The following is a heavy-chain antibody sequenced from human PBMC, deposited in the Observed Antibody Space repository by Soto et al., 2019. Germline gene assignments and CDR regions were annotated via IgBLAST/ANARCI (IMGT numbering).Heavy chain of an antibody. CDR3: ARTSSSGWELAY. D-gene: IGHD6-19*01. J-gene: IGHJ4*02. CDR1: CGSISSYY. V-gene: IGHV4-59*01. Sequence: SETLSLTCTVSCGSISSYYWSWIRQPPGKGLEWIGYIYYSGSTNYNPSLKSRVTISVDMSKNQFSLKVSSVTAADTAVYYCARTSSSGWELAYWGQGTPVTVSS. CDR2: IYYSGST.